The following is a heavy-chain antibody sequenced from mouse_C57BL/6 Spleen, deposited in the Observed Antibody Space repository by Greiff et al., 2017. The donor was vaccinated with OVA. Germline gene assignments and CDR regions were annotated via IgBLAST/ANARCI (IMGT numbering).Heavy chain of an antibody. CDR1: GYTFTSYW. CDR3: ARDYSNPAWLAY. V-gene: IGHV1-64*01. CDR2: IHPNSGST. J-gene: IGHJ3*01. D-gene: IGHD2-5*01. Sequence: VQLQQPGAELVKPGASVKLSCKASGYTFTSYWMHWVKQRPGQGLEWIGMIHPNSGSTNYNEKFKSKATLTVDKSSSTAYRQLSSLTSEDSAVLYCARDYSNPAWLAYWGQGTLVTVSA.